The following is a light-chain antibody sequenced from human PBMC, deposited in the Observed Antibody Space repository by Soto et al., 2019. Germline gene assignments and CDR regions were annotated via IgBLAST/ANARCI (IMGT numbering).Light chain of an antibody. Sequence: AIQMTQSPSSLSASVGDSVTITCRASQGIRNDLGWYHQKPGKAPKLLIYAASNLQSGVPSRFSGSGSGTDFTLTITSLQPEDFATYYCLQDYNYPRAFGQGTKVEIK. CDR1: QGIRND. V-gene: IGKV1-6*01. J-gene: IGKJ1*01. CDR2: AAS. CDR3: LQDYNYPRA.